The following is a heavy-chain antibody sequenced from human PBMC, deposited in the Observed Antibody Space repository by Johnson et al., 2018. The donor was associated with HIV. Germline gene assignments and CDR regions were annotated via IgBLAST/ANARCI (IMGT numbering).Heavy chain of an antibody. Sequence: GQLVESGGGVVRPGGSLRLSCAASGFTFHDYGMSWVRQTPGKGLEWVSGINWNGGGTAYADSVKGRFTISRDNAKNSLYLQRNSLRAEDTALYYCTRVLRFLGGTDGVDGFDIWGQGTMVTVSS. CDR3: TRVLRFLGGTDGVDGFDI. V-gene: IGHV3-20*04. D-gene: IGHD3-3*01. CDR2: INWNGGGT. CDR1: GFTFHDYG. J-gene: IGHJ3*02.